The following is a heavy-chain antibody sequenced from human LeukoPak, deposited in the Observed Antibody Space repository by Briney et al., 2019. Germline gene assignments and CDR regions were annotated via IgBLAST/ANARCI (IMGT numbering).Heavy chain of an antibody. V-gene: IGHV3-74*01. J-gene: IGHJ6*03. CDR1: GFTFSSYW. D-gene: IGHD2-2*01. Sequence: PGGSLRLSCAASGFTFSSYWMHWVRQAPGKGLVWVSRINSDGSSTSYADSVKSRFTISRDNAKNTLYLQMNSLRAEDTAVYYCARDGNSGIVVVPYYYMDVWGKGTTVTVSS. CDR3: ARDGNSGIVVVPYYYMDV. CDR2: INSDGSST.